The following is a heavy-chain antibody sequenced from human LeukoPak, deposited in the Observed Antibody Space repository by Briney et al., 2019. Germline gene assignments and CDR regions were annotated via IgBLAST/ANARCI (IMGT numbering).Heavy chain of an antibody. CDR3: ARGGGSGSYDY. V-gene: IGHV4-59*02. Sequence: PSETLSLTCIVSGDSVSGYYWNWIRQPPGKGLEWIRYIYHSGSTYYNPSLKSRVTISVDRSKNQFSLKLSSVTAADTAVYYCARGGGSGSYDYWGQGTLVTVSS. J-gene: IGHJ4*02. CDR2: IYHSGST. D-gene: IGHD3-10*01. CDR1: GDSVSGYY.